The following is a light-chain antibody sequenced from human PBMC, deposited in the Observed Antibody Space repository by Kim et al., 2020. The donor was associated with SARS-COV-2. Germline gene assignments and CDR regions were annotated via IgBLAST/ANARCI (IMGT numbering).Light chain of an antibody. Sequence: SYELTQPPSVSVSPGQTASITCSGDNLGDKYACWYQQKPGQSPVLVIYQDSKRPSGIPERFAGSNSGNTATLTISGTQAMDEADYYCQAWDSRHVV. CDR2: QDS. CDR1: NLGDKY. CDR3: QAWDSRHVV. J-gene: IGLJ2*01. V-gene: IGLV3-1*01.